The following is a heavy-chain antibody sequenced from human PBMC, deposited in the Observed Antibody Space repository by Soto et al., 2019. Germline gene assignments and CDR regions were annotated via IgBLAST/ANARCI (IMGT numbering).Heavy chain of an antibody. D-gene: IGHD3-3*01. CDR2: INAGIGNT. CDR1: GYTFTSYA. Sequence: ASVKVSCKASGYTFTSYAMHWVRQAPGQRLEWMGWINAGIGNTKYSQKFQGRVTITRDTSASTAYMELSSLRSEDTAVYYCARLVGYYAPLDVWGQGTTVTVSS. CDR3: ARLVGYYAPLDV. V-gene: IGHV1-3*01. J-gene: IGHJ6*02.